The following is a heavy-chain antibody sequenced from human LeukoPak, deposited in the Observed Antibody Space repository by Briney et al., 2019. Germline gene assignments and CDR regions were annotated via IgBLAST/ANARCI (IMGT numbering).Heavy chain of an antibody. D-gene: IGHD1-26*01. V-gene: IGHV4-39*01. CDR3: ARQVRKYSGSYSYYFDY. Sequence: SETLSLTCTVSGVSISSSNSYWGWIRQPPGKGLEWIGSIYYSGNTYYNASLKSQVSISIDTSKNQFSLKLTSVTAADTAVYYCARQVRKYSGSYSYYFDYWGQGTLVTVSS. CDR1: GVSISSSNSY. CDR2: IYYSGNT. J-gene: IGHJ4*02.